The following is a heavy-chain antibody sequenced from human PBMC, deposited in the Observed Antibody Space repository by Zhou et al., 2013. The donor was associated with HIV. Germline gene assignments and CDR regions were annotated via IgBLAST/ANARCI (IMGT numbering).Heavy chain of an antibody. J-gene: IGHJ4*02. CDR1: GYTFPDYG. Sequence: QVQLVQSGAEVKKPGASVKVSCKTSGYTFPDYGITWVRQAPGQGLEWMGWISAYNGGTDYARKFQGRVTMTRDTSISTAYMEMTRLQSDDTAVYYCARAAYCCGGXYWGQGTLVTVSS. V-gene: IGHV1-2*02. CDR3: ARAAYCCGGXY. D-gene: IGHD2-21*02. CDR2: ISAYNGGT.